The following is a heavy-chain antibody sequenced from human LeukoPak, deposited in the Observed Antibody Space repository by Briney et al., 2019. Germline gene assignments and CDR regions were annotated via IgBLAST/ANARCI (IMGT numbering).Heavy chain of an antibody. CDR1: GYTFTGYY. D-gene: IGHD3-10*01. J-gene: IGHJ4*02. Sequence: ASVKVSCKASGYTFTGYYMHWVRQAPGQGLEWMGWINPNSGGTNYAQKFQGRVTMTRDTSISTAYMELSRLRSDDTAVYYCARDGFAMVRGVHIDYWGQGTLVTVSS. CDR2: INPNSGGT. CDR3: ARDGFAMVRGVHIDY. V-gene: IGHV1-2*02.